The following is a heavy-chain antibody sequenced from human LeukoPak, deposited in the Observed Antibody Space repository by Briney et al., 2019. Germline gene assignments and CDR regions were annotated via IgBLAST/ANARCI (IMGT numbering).Heavy chain of an antibody. D-gene: IGHD3-3*01. V-gene: IGHV1-2*02. Sequence: ASVKVSCKASGYAFSGYYMHWVRQAPGQGLEWMGWINPNSGGTNYAQKFQGRVTMTRDTSISTAYMELSRLRSDDTAVYYCARVSRVRFLEWLFQQWGQGTLVTVSS. CDR1: GYAFSGYY. CDR2: INPNSGGT. CDR3: ARVSRVRFLEWLFQQ. J-gene: IGHJ4*02.